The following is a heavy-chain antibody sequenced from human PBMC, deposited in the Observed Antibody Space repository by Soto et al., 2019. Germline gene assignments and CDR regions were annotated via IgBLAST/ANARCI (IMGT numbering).Heavy chain of an antibody. CDR1: GGSITSSSYY. CDR3: ARQRTTVVTQAYFDH. D-gene: IGHD4-17*01. CDR2: VYYSGRS. Sequence: SETLSLTCTVSGGSITSSSYYWGWIRQPPGKGLEWIGGVYYSGRSYYNPSLKSRVTMSVDTSKNQFSLTLNSVTAADAAVYYCARQRTTVVTQAYFDHWGQGTLVTVSS. J-gene: IGHJ4*02. V-gene: IGHV4-39*01.